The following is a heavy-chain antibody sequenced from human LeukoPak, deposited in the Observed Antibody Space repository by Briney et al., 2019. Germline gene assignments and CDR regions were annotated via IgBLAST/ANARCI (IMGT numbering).Heavy chain of an antibody. CDR1: VYTFTSYG. CDR3: ARTLELDHYYDSSGYYYGFDY. D-gene: IGHD3-22*01. J-gene: IGHJ4*02. Sequence: ASVTVSCTSSVYTFTSYGISWVRQAPGQGLEWMGWISAYNGKTNYAQKLQGRVTMTTDTSTSTDYMELRRMRDDETAVYYCARTLELDHYYDSSGYYYGFDYWGQGTLVTVSS. CDR2: ISAYNGKT. V-gene: IGHV1-18*01.